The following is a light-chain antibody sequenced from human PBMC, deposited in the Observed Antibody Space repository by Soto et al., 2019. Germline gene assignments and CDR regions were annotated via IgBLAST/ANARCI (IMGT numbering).Light chain of an antibody. CDR1: QRVISNF. CDR3: QQYGDSPL. CDR2: ATS. J-gene: IGKJ3*01. Sequence: EIVLTQSPGTLSLSPGDGATLSCRASQRVISNFLAWYRQKPGQAPRLLIYATSSRATGIPDRFSGSGSGTDFILTISRLEPEDFAVYYCQQYGDSPLFGPGTKVDI. V-gene: IGKV3-20*01.